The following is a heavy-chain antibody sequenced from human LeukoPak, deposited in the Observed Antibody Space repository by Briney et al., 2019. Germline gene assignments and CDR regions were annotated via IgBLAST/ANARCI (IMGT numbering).Heavy chain of an antibody. CDR3: ARGQAARDDAFDI. D-gene: IGHD6-6*01. J-gene: IGHJ3*02. V-gene: IGHV4-34*01. CDR1: GESLSGYY. CDR2: INHSGST. Sequence: PSETLSLTCAVYGESLSGYYWSWIRQPPGKGLEWIGEINHSGSTNYNPSLKSRVTISVDTSKNQFSLKLSSVTAADTAVYYCARGQAARDDAFDIWGQGTMVTVSS.